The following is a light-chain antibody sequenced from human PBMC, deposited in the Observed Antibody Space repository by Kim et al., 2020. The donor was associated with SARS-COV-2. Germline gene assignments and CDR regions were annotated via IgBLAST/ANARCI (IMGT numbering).Light chain of an antibody. V-gene: IGLV2-11*01. CDR2: DVS. Sequence: PGQSFIISCTGTSSDVGNFYVSWYQHHPGKAPKLIIYDVSNRPSGVSSRFSGSKAGNTASLTISGLQTEDEADYYCCLYAGSYTWVFGGGTQLTVL. CDR1: SSDVGNFY. J-gene: IGLJ3*02. CDR3: CLYAGSYTWV.